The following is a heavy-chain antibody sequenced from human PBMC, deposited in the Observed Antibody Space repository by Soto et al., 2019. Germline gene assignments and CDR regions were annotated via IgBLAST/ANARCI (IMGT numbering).Heavy chain of an antibody. CDR1: GFTFSDYY. V-gene: IGHV3-11*06. Sequence: QVQLVESGGGLVKPGGSLRLSCAASGFTFSDYYMSWIRQSPGKGLEWVSYISSSSSYINYAESVKGRFTISRDNAKKSLYLQMNSLRVEDTAVYYCARSLDYGDLEYWGQGTLVTVSS. CDR3: ARSLDYGDLEY. CDR2: ISSSSSYI. J-gene: IGHJ4*02. D-gene: IGHD4-17*01.